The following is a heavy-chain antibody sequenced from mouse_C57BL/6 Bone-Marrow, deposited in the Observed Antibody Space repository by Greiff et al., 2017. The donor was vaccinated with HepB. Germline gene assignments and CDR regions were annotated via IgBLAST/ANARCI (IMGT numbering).Heavy chain of an antibody. CDR2: ISDGGSYT. J-gene: IGHJ3*01. V-gene: IGHV5-4*01. Sequence: VQLKESGGGLVKPGGSLKLSCAASGFTFSSYAMSWVRQTPEKRLEWVATISDGGSYTYYPDNVKGRFTISRDNAKNNLYLQMSHLKSEDTAMYYCARGGTTEEAYWGQGTLVTVSA. CDR1: GFTFSSYA. CDR3: ARGGTTEEAY. D-gene: IGHD1-1*01.